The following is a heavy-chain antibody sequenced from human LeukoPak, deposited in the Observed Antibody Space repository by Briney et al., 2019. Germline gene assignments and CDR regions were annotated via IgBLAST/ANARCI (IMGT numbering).Heavy chain of an antibody. D-gene: IGHD4-17*01. V-gene: IGHV3-48*01. CDR1: GFNFDYYP. J-gene: IGHJ4*02. CDR2: IRTTAETGGDPT. Sequence: GGSLRLSCAASGFNFDYYPMNWGRQAPGKGLEWISNIRTTAETGGDPTFYADSVRGRFTTSRDDAKNSLFLQMNSLRAEDTAFYFCVRGVDYAFDYWGRGTLVTVSS. CDR3: VRGVDYAFDY.